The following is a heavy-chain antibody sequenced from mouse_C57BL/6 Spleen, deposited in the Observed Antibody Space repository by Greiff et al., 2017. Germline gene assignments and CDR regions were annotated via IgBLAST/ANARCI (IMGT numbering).Heavy chain of an antibody. Sequence: QVQLQQSGAELARPGASVKMSCKASGYTFTSYTMHWVKQRPGQGLEWIGYINPRSGYTKYNQKFKDTATLTADKSSSTAYMPLSSLTSEDSAVSYCARLVTGYFDYWGQGTTLTVSS. D-gene: IGHD6-2*01. V-gene: IGHV1-4*01. J-gene: IGHJ2*01. CDR2: INPRSGYT. CDR3: ARLVTGYFDY. CDR1: GYTFTSYT.